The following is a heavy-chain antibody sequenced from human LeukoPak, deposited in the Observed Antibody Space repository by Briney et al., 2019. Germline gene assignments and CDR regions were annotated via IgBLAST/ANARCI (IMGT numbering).Heavy chain of an antibody. D-gene: IGHD3-10*01. CDR1: GGTFTTYA. CDR3: ARDRMVRGVFNWFDP. Sequence: SVRVSSTASGGTFTTYAISWVRQAPGQGLEWMGGVIPIFGTANYAQKFQGRVTITADESTSTAYMELSSLRSEDTAVYYCARDRMVRGVFNWFDPWGQGTLVTVSS. CDR2: VIPIFGTA. V-gene: IGHV1-69*13. J-gene: IGHJ5*02.